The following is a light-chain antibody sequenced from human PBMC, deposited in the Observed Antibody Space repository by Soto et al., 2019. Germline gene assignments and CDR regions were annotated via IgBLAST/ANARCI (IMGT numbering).Light chain of an antibody. CDR3: QQNGALPPT. J-gene: IGKJ1*01. Sequence: EIVLTQSPGTLSLSPGERATLSCRASQSVNSNYLAWYQQKPAQTPRLLIYDASNRATGIPDRFSGSGSGTAFTLTISRLETEDFAVYDCQQNGALPPTFGQGTKVEIK. V-gene: IGKV3-20*01. CDR2: DAS. CDR1: QSVNSNY.